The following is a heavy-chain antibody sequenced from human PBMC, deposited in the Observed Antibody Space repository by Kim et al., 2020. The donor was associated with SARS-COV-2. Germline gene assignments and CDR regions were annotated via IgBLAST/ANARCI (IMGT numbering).Heavy chain of an antibody. CDR3: ARVKYTGKYCSSTSCYLNWFDP. V-gene: IGHV4-34*01. D-gene: IGHD2-2*01. Sequence: SETLSLTCAVYGGSFSGYYWSWIRQPPGKGLEWIGEINHSGSTNYNPSLKSRVTISVDTSKNQFSLKLSSVTAADTAVYYCARVKYTGKYCSSTSCYLNWFDPWGQGTLVTVSS. J-gene: IGHJ5*02. CDR1: GGSFSGYY. CDR2: INHSGST.